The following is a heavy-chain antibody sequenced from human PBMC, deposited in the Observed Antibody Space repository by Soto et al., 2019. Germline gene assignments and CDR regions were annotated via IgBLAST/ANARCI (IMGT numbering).Heavy chain of an antibody. CDR3: ARGRKYSSSSGNVFDY. CDR2: INHSGST. D-gene: IGHD6-6*01. Sequence: SETLSLTCAVYGGSFSGYYWSWIRQPPGKGLEWIGEINHSGSTNYNPSLKSRVTISVDTSKNQFSLKLSSVTAADTAVYYCARGRKYSSSSGNVFDYWGQGTLVTVSS. CDR1: GGSFSGYY. J-gene: IGHJ4*02. V-gene: IGHV4-34*01.